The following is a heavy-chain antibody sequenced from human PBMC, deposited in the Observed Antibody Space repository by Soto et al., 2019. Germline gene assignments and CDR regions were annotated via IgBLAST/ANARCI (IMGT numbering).Heavy chain of an antibody. V-gene: IGHV2-5*02. Sequence: QITLKESGPTLVKPTQTLTLTCTFSGFSLSTSVVGVAWIRQPPGTAPEWLALIYWDDDKRYSPSLKSRLTITKDTSKNQVVLVVSNMDPVNTVTYYCANKGCYGRVLDSWGEGTLDTVSS. CDR3: ANKGCYGRVLDS. CDR2: IYWDDDK. J-gene: IGHJ4*02. D-gene: IGHD4-17*01. CDR1: GFSLSTSVVG.